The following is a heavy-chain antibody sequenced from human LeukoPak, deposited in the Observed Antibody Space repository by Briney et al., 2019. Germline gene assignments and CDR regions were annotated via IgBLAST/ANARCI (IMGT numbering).Heavy chain of an antibody. V-gene: IGHV3-15*01. CDR2: IKSKTNGGTT. D-gene: IGHD3-22*01. CDR3: TYYYDSSTYYHVDY. Sequence: GGSLRLSCAASEFTFSNAWMSWVRQVPGKGLDWVGRIKSKTNGGTTDHAAPVKGRFTISRDDSKSTLYLQMNSLKTEDTAVYYCTYYYDSSTYYHVDYWGQGTLVTVSS. J-gene: IGHJ4*02. CDR1: EFTFSNAW.